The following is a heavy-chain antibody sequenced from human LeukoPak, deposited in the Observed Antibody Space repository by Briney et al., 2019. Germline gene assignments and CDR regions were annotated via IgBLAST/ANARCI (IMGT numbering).Heavy chain of an antibody. Sequence: ASVTVSCTTSGYTFTCQYLHWVRQAPGQGLEWMGWITPNSGGTNYAQKFQGRVTMTSDTSISTAYMELSRLRPNDTAVYYCARVYRWLHPNDAFDIWGQGTMVTVSS. CDR1: GYTFTCQY. CDR2: ITPNSGGT. V-gene: IGHV1-2*02. D-gene: IGHD5-12*01. CDR3: ARVYRWLHPNDAFDI. J-gene: IGHJ3*02.